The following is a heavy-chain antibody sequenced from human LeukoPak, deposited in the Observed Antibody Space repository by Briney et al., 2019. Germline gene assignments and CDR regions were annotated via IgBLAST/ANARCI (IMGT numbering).Heavy chain of an antibody. V-gene: IGHV4-59*01. D-gene: IGHD3-10*01. J-gene: IGHJ4*02. CDR1: GDFISGYY. CDR2: VYGSGST. CDR3: ARDGGSGNYFIDY. Sequence: SETLSLTCTVSGDFISGYYWSWIRQPPGKGLEWIGYVYGSGSTRYHFSLKSRVTISADTSKTQYSLKLSSVTTADTAVYYCARDGGSGNYFIDYWGQGTLVTVSS.